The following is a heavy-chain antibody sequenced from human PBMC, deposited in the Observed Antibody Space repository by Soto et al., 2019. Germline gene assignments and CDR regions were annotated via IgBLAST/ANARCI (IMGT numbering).Heavy chain of an antibody. CDR3: ARDTVAVAGTYYSGMAV. V-gene: IGHV1-2*04. J-gene: IGHJ6*02. CDR1: GDTFTGYY. D-gene: IGHD6-19*01. CDR2: INPNSGGT. Sequence: SVKVSWKASGDTFTGYYMHSVRQAPGQGLEWMGWINPNSGGTDYAQKFQGWVTMTRDTSISTAYMELSRLRSDDTAVYYCARDTVAVAGTYYSGMAVWGQGTTVTVSS.